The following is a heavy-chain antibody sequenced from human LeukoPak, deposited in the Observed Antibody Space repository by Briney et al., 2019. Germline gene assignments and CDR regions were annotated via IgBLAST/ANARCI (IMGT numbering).Heavy chain of an antibody. CDR2: ITTTSSYI. Sequence: GGSLRLSCAASGFTFSSYALHWVRQAPGKGLEWVSSITTTSSYIYYAASVKGRFIISRDNAKNSLYLQMNSLRAEDTAVYYCARGGVTAISRDAFDVWGQGTVVTVSS. J-gene: IGHJ3*01. D-gene: IGHD2-21*02. CDR3: ARGGVTAISRDAFDV. V-gene: IGHV3-21*01. CDR1: GFTFSSYA.